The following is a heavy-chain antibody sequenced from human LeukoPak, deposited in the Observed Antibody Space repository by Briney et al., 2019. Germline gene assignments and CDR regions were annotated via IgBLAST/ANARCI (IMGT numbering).Heavy chain of an antibody. CDR2: IIPIFGTA. Sequence: SVKVSCKASGGTFSSYAISWVRQAPGQGLEWMGGIIPIFGTANYAQKFQGRVTITADESTSTAYMELSSLRSEDTAVYYCAREWTSYYDSSGYPRDNYWGQGTLVTVSS. D-gene: IGHD3-22*01. CDR1: GGTFSSYA. CDR3: AREWTSYYDSSGYPRDNY. J-gene: IGHJ4*02. V-gene: IGHV1-69*13.